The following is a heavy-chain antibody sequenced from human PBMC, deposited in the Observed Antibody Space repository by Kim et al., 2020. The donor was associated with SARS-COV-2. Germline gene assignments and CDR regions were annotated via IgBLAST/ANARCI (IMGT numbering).Heavy chain of an antibody. D-gene: IGHD5-12*01. CDR2: IYYSGST. Sequence: SETLSLTCTVSGGSISSSGYYWGWIRQPPGKGLEWIGSIYYSGSTYYNPSLKSRVTISVDTSKNQFSLKLSSVTAADTAVYYCARHDPQWLRFEGYFDYWGQGTLVTVSS. CDR3: ARHDPQWLRFEGYFDY. CDR1: GGSISSSGYY. V-gene: IGHV4-39*01. J-gene: IGHJ4*02.